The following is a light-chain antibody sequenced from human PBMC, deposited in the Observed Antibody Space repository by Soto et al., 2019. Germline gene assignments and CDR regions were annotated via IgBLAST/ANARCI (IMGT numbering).Light chain of an antibody. Sequence: DIQMTQSPSSLSASVGDRVTITCRASQSISSYLNWYQQKPGKAPKLLIYAASSLQSGVPSRFSGSGSGTDFTLTISSLQPEDFATYYCQQSYSTGGAGYTFGQGTKLEIK. J-gene: IGKJ2*01. CDR3: QQSYSTGGAGYT. CDR1: QSISSY. V-gene: IGKV1-39*01. CDR2: AAS.